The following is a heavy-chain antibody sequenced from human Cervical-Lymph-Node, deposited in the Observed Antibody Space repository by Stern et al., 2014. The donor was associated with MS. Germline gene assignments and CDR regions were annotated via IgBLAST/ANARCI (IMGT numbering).Heavy chain of an antibody. D-gene: IGHD6-19*01. V-gene: IGHV3-48*02. CDR3: ARVRLDGWSRDLDY. CDR1: GFTFSSYS. J-gene: IGHJ4*02. CDR2: ISSSGSSI. Sequence: VQLVESGGGLVQPGGSLRLSCVVSGFTFSSYSMQWVRQAPGKVLEWVSSISSSGSSIEYADSVKGRFTISRDNAKNSLYLQMNSLRDEDTAVYYCARVRLDGWSRDLDYWGQGTLVIVSS.